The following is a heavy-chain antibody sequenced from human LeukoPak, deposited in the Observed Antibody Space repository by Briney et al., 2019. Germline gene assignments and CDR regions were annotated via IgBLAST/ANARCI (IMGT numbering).Heavy chain of an antibody. Sequence: ASVKVSCKASGYTFTGYYMHWVRQAPGQGLEWMGWINPNSGGTNYAQKFQGRVTMTRDTSISTAYMELSRLRSDDTAMYYCARDLGVWFGELLIDYWGQGTLVTVSS. J-gene: IGHJ4*02. CDR3: ARDLGVWFGELLIDY. CDR2: INPNSGGT. D-gene: IGHD3-10*01. CDR1: GYTFTGYY. V-gene: IGHV1-2*02.